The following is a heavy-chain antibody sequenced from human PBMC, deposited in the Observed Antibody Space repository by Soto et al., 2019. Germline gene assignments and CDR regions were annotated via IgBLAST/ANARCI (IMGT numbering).Heavy chain of an antibody. CDR2: IYYSGST. Sequence: SETLSLTCTVAGGSVSSYCCSWIRQPPGKGLEWIGYIYYSGSTNYNPSLKSRVTISVDTSKNQFSLKLSSVTAADTAVYYCARDISMIGNWFDPWGQGTPVTVSS. J-gene: IGHJ5*02. D-gene: IGHD3-22*01. CDR1: GGSVSSYC. CDR3: ARDISMIGNWFDP. V-gene: IGHV4-59*02.